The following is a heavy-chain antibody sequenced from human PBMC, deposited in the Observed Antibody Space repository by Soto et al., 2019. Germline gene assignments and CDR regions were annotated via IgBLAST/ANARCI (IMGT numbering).Heavy chain of an antibody. D-gene: IGHD3-10*01. V-gene: IGHV3-48*01. Sequence: LRLSCAASGFTFSSYSMNWVRQAPGKGLEWVSYISSSSSTIYYADSVKGRFTISRDNAKNSLYLQMNSLRAEDTAVYYCARDLWGPEAYGSGVDYWGQGTLVTASS. CDR2: ISSSSSTI. CDR3: ARDLWGPEAYGSGVDY. CDR1: GFTFSSYS. J-gene: IGHJ4*02.